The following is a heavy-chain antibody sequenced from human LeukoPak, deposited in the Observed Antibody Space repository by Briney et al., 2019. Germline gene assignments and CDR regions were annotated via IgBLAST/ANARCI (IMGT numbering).Heavy chain of an antibody. Sequence: PGGSLRLSCAVSGLTVSSNYMSWVRQAPGKWLKWVSAIYSGGSTFYADSGKGRFTISRDNSKNTMYLQMNSLRAEDTAVYYCARDPYNSGSSYFDYWGQGTLVTVSS. CDR3: ARDPYNSGSSYFDY. V-gene: IGHV3-53*01. CDR2: IYSGGST. J-gene: IGHJ4*02. CDR1: GLTVSSNY. D-gene: IGHD3-10*01.